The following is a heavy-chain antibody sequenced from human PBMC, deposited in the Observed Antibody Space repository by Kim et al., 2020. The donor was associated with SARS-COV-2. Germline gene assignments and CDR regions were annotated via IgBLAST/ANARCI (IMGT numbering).Heavy chain of an antibody. Sequence: ANYAQKFQGRVTITADESTSTAYMELSSLRSEDTAVYYCARARYSYGPDYWGQGTLVTVSS. CDR2: A. J-gene: IGHJ4*02. D-gene: IGHD5-18*01. V-gene: IGHV1-69*01. CDR3: ARARYSYGPDY.